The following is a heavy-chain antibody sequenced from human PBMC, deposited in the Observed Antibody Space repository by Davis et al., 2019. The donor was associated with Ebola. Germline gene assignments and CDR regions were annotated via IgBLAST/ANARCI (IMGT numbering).Heavy chain of an antibody. CDR3: ATTPRDSSWYYFDY. CDR2: INPNSGGT. CDR1: GYTFTSYD. Sequence: AASVKVSCKASGYTFTSYDINWVRQAPGQGLEWMGWINPNSGGTNYAQKFQGWVTMTRDTSISTAYMELSRLRSDDTAVYYCATTPRDSSWYYFDYWGQGTLVTVSS. V-gene: IGHV1-2*04. D-gene: IGHD6-13*01. J-gene: IGHJ4*02.